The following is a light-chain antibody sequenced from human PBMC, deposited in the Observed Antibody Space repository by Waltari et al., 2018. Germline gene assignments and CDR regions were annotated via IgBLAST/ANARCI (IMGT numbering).Light chain of an antibody. CDR2: AAS. CDR1: QGINSF. Sequence: RVTITCRASQGINSFLAWYQQKPGKAPKLLIYAASTLQSGVPSRFSGSGSGTEFTLTISSLQPEDFAAYSCQQLSTYPWTFGQGTRLEIK. V-gene: IGKV1-9*01. CDR3: QQLSTYPWT. J-gene: IGKJ2*02.